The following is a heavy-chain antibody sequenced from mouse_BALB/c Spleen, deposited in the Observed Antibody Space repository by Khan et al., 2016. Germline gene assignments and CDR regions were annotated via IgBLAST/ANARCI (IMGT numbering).Heavy chain of an antibody. V-gene: IGHV1S34*01. CDR1: GYSFTGYY. J-gene: IGHJ4*01. Sequence: LVKTGASVKISCKASGYSFTGYYMHWVKQSHGKSLEWIGYITCYNGATSYNQKFKGKATFTVDNSSSTAYMQFNSLTSEDSAVDYFSREGDYYRYTFDAMYYWGQGTSVTVSS. CDR3: SREGDYYRYTFDAMYY. D-gene: IGHD2-14*01. CDR2: ITCYNGAT.